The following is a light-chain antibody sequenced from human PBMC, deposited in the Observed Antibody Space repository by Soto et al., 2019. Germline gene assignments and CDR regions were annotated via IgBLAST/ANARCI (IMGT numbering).Light chain of an antibody. CDR3: GTWDNSLGSGV. J-gene: IGLJ2*01. CDR2: DNN. Sequence: QSVLTQPPSVSAAPGQKVTITCSGSTSNIGNNYVSWYQQFPGTAPKLRIYDNNKRPSGIPDRFSASRSGTSATLGITGLQTGDEAHYYCGTWDNSLGSGVFGGGTKLPVL. CDR1: TSNIGNNY. V-gene: IGLV1-51*01.